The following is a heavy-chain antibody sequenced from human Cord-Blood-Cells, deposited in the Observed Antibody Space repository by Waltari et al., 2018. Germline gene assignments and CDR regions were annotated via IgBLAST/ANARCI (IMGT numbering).Heavy chain of an antibody. J-gene: IGHJ3*02. CDR1: GFTVSSNY. CDR2: IDSGGST. D-gene: IGHD6-19*01. Sequence: EVQLVESGGGLVQPGGSLRLSCAASGFTVSSNYMSWGRQAPGKGLEWVSVIDSGGSTYYAGSVKGRFTISRHNSKNTLYLQMNSLRAEDTAVYYCASGAVADAFDIWGQGTMVTVSS. V-gene: IGHV3-53*04. CDR3: ASGAVADAFDI.